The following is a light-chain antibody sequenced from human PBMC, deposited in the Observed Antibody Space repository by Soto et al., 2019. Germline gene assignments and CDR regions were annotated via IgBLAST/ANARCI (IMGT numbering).Light chain of an antibody. V-gene: IGLV2-8*01. J-gene: IGLJ3*02. CDR3: SSYAASNNFYFV. Sequence: QSALNQPPSASGSPGQSVTISCTGTSSDFGGYNYVSWYQQYPGRAPKLMIYEVTKRPSGVPDRFSGSKSGNTASLTVSGLQAEDEADYYCSSYAASNNFYFVFGGGTKVTV. CDR2: EVT. CDR1: SSDFGGYNY.